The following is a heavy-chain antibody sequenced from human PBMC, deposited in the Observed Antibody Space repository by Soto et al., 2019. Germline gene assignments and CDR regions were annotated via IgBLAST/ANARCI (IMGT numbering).Heavy chain of an antibody. J-gene: IGHJ4*02. CDR3: TAGKLYPSLDFDY. D-gene: IGHD2-8*01. V-gene: IGHV3-49*04. CDR1: GFTFNDYT. Sequence: GGSLRLSCTASGFTFNDYTLSWVRQAPGKGLEWVGFIRSKAYGGTTEYAASVKGRFTISRDDSKSIAYPQMNSLKTEDTAVYYCTAGKLYPSLDFDYWGQGTLVTVSS. CDR2: IRSKAYGGTT.